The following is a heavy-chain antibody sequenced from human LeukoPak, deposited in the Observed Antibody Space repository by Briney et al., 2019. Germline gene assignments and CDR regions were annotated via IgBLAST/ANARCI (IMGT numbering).Heavy chain of an antibody. D-gene: IGHD5/OR15-5a*01. CDR1: GFTFSSYA. CDR3: ASGSVWLLDY. Sequence: GGSLRLSCAASGFTFSSYAMHWVRQAPGKGLEWVAVISYDGSNEYYTDSVKGRFTISRDNSKTTLYLQMNSLSSEDTAVYYCASGSVWLLDYWGQGTLVTVSS. J-gene: IGHJ4*02. V-gene: IGHV3-30-3*01. CDR2: ISYDGSNE.